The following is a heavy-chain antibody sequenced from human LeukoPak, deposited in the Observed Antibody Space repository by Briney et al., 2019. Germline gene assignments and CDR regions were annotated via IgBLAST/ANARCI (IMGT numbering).Heavy chain of an antibody. V-gene: IGHV3-30*03. CDR1: GFTFSSYG. D-gene: IGHD3-16*02. CDR2: ISYDGSNK. J-gene: IGHJ5*02. CDR3: ARNGYVWGSYRPNWFDP. Sequence: GGSLRLSCAASGFTFSSYGMHWVRQAPGKGLEWVAVISYDGSNKYYADSVKGRFTISRDNSKNTLYLQMNSLRAEDTAVYYCARNGYVWGSYRPNWFDPWGQGTLVTASS.